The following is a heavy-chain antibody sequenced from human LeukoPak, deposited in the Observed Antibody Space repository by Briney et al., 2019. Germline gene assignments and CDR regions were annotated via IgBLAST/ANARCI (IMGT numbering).Heavy chain of an antibody. Sequence: GGSLRLSCAASGFTFSSYWMSWVRQAPGKGLEWVANIKQDGSEKYYVDSMKGRFTISRDNAKNSLYLQMSSLRVEDTAVYYCAKDEGAVAGPIDYWGQGTLVTVSS. CDR3: AKDEGAVAGPIDY. CDR2: IKQDGSEK. D-gene: IGHD6-19*01. J-gene: IGHJ4*02. CDR1: GFTFSSYW. V-gene: IGHV3-7*03.